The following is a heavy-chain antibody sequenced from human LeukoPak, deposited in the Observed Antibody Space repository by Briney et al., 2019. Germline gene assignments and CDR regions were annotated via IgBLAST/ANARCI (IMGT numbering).Heavy chain of an antibody. D-gene: IGHD3-16*01. CDR2: ISSGSNTI. CDR1: GFTFSIYS. V-gene: IGHV3-48*04. J-gene: IGHJ6*02. Sequence: GGSLRLSCAASGFTFSIYSMNWVRQAPGKGPEWISYISSGSNTIYYADFVKGRFTISRDNAKNSLYLQMSNLRAEDTAVYFCARGGGLDVWGQGATVTVSS. CDR3: ARGGGLDV.